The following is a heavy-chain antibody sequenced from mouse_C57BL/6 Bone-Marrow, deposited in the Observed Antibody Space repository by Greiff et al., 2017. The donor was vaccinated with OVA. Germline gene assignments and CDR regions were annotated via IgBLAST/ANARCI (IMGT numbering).Heavy chain of an antibody. CDR3: ARDAYYSIFAY. V-gene: IGHV5-4*01. CDR1: GFTFSSYA. CDR2: ISDGGSYT. D-gene: IGHD2-5*01. J-gene: IGHJ3*01. Sequence: EVKRVESGGGLVKPGGSLKLSCAASGFTFSSYAMSWVRQTPEKRLEWVATISDGGSYTYYPDNVKGRFTISRDNDKNNLYLQMSHLKSEDTAMYYCARDAYYSIFAYWGQGTLVTVSA.